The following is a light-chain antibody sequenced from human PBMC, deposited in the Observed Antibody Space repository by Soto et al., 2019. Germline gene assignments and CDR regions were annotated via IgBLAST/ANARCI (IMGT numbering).Light chain of an antibody. J-gene: IGKJ2*01. V-gene: IGKV2-28*01. Sequence: DIVMTQSPLSLPVTPGEPASISCRSSQSLLHRNGYNYLDWYLQKPGQSPQLLIYLGSNRASGVPDRFGGSGAGTDFTLKISRVEAEDVGVYYCMQALQTSYTFGQGTTLEIK. CDR2: LGS. CDR3: MQALQTSYT. CDR1: QSLLHRNGYNY.